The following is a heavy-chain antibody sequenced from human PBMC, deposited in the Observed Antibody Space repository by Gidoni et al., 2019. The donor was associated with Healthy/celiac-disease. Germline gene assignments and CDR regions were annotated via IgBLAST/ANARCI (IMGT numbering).Heavy chain of an antibody. D-gene: IGHD5-12*01. J-gene: IGHJ3*02. CDR3: ARDPLGGEMATIEAAFDI. CDR1: GFTFSRYA. CDR2: ISYDGSNK. Sequence: QVQLVESGGGVVQPGRSLLLPCEASGFTFSRYAMHWVRQAPGKGLEWVAVISYDGSNKYYADSVKGRFTISRDNSKNTLYLQMNSLRAEDTAVYYCARDPLGGEMATIEAAFDIWDQGTMVTVSS. V-gene: IGHV3-30*01.